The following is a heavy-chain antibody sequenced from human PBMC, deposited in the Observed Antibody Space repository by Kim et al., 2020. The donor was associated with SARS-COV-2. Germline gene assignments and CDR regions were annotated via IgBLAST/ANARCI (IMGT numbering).Heavy chain of an antibody. V-gene: IGHV1-18*01. CDR1: GYTFTSYG. J-gene: IGHJ4*02. Sequence: ASVKVSCKASGYTFTSYGISWVRQAPGQGLEWMGWISAYNGNTNYAQKLQGRVTMTTDTSTSTAYMELRSLRSDDTAVYYCARVTGIVGATVDDYWGQGTLVTVSS. CDR2: ISAYNGNT. CDR3: ARVTGIVGATVDDY. D-gene: IGHD1-26*01.